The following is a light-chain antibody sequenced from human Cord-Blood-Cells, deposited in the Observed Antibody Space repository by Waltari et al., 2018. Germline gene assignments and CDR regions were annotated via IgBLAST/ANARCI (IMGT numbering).Light chain of an antibody. Sequence: EILMTQSPATLSVSPGARATLSCRARQSVSSNLAWYQQKPGQAPRLLIYGASTRATGIPARFSGSGSGTEFTLTISSLQSEDFAVYYCQQYNNWSTFGPGTKVDIK. J-gene: IGKJ3*01. CDR2: GAS. V-gene: IGKV3-15*01. CDR1: QSVSSN. CDR3: QQYNNWST.